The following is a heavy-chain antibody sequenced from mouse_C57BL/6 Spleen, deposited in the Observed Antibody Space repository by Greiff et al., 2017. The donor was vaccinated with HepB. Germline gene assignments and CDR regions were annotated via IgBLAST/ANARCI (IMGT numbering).Heavy chain of an antibody. Sequence: VQLQQPGAELVKPGASVKLSCKASGYTFTSYWMHWVKQRPGRGLEWIGRIDPNSGGTKYNEKFKSKATLTVDKPSSTAYMQRSSLTSEDSAVYYCARRMMVTTNAMDYWGQGTSVTVSS. CDR1: GYTFTSYW. V-gene: IGHV1-72*01. J-gene: IGHJ4*01. CDR2: IDPNSGGT. D-gene: IGHD2-3*01. CDR3: ARRMMVTTNAMDY.